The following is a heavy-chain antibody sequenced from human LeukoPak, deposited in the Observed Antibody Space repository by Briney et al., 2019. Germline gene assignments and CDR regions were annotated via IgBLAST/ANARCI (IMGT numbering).Heavy chain of an antibody. CDR3: ARTRLGGSGSGLIWFDL. V-gene: IGHV4-31*03. Sequence: SETLSLTCTVSGGSISSGGYYWSWIRQQPGKGLEWIGYIYYSGSTYYNPSLKSRVTISVDTSKNQFSLKLSSVTAADTAVYYCARTRLGGSGSGLIWFDLWGQGTLVTVSS. J-gene: IGHJ5*02. CDR1: GGSISSGGYY. D-gene: IGHD3-10*01. CDR2: IYYSGST.